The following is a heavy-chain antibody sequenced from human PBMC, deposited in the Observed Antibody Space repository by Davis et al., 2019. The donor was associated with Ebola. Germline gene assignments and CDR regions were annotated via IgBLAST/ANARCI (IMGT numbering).Heavy chain of an antibody. CDR2: GTSADT. Sequence: GGSLRLSCSASGFIFSTYVMSWVRLAPGKGLEWVSTYGTSADTYYADSVKGRFTISRENSKNTLYLQMNGLRVEDTAIYYCAKDNRKIWSEVWGKGTMVTVSS. D-gene: IGHD2/OR15-2a*01. V-gene: IGHV3-23*01. CDR1: GFIFSTYV. CDR3: AKDNRKIWSEV. J-gene: IGHJ3*01.